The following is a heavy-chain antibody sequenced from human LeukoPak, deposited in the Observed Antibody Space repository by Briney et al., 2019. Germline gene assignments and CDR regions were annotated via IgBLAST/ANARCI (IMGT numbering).Heavy chain of an antibody. J-gene: IGHJ6*03. V-gene: IGHV1-2*02. CDR3: ARLYSSSGGYYYYMDV. CDR2: INPNSGGT. D-gene: IGHD6-13*01. Sequence: ASVKVSCKASGYTFTGYYMHWVRQAPGQGLEWMGWINPNSGGTNYAQKFQGRVTMTRDTSISTAYMELSRLRSDDTAVYYCARLYSSSGGYYYYMDVWGKGTTVTVS. CDR1: GYTFTGYY.